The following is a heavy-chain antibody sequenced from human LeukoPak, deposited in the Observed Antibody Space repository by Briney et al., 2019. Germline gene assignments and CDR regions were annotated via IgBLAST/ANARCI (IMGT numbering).Heavy chain of an antibody. CDR1: GGSISSYS. CDR2: LYTSGST. D-gene: IGHD3-22*01. V-gene: IGHV4-4*07. Sequence: SETLSLTCTVSGGSISSYSWSWLRQPAGKGLEWIGHLYTSGSTNYNPSLKSQVTMSVDTSKNHFSLKLTSVTAADTAVYYCAGAPTYYDSSGYYYEGAFDIWGQGTMVTVSS. J-gene: IGHJ3*02. CDR3: AGAPTYYDSSGYYYEGAFDI.